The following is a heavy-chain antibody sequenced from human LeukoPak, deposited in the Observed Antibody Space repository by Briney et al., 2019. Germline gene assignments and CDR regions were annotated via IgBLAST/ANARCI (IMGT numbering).Heavy chain of an antibody. CDR2: INGRGGRT. Sequence: PGGSLRLSCAASGFTFSSYAMSWVRQAPGKGLEWVSAINGRGGRTYYADSVKGRFTISRDNSKNTLYLQMNSLRVEDTAIYYCAKVYYDILTGYSRHFGYWGQGILVTVSS. CDR3: AKVYYDILTGYSRHFGY. D-gene: IGHD3-9*01. V-gene: IGHV3-23*01. CDR1: GFTFSSYA. J-gene: IGHJ4*02.